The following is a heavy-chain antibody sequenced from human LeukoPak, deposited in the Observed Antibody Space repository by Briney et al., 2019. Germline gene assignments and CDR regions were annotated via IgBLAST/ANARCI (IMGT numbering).Heavy chain of an antibody. CDR1: GFTFSSYG. V-gene: IGHV3-33*01. D-gene: IGHD5-12*01. CDR3: ARVRVATISKQNWFDP. J-gene: IGHJ5*02. CDR2: IWYDGSNK. Sequence: GGSLRLSCAASGFTFSSYGMHWVRQAPGKGLEWVAVIWYDGSNKYYADSVKGRFTISRDNSKNTLYLQMNSLRAEDTAVYYCARVRVATISKQNWFDPWGQGTLVTVSS.